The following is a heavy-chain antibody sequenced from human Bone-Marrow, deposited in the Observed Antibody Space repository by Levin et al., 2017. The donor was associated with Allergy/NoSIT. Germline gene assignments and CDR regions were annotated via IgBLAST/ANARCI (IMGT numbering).Heavy chain of an antibody. CDR2: IFYSGST. CDR3: ARHYYDILTWSLAWQGQYYFDY. V-gene: IGHV4-39*01. J-gene: IGHJ4*02. D-gene: IGHD3-9*01. Sequence: SETLSLTCTVSGGSIRSSSYYWGWVRQPPGKGLEWIASIFYSGSTYYNPSLKSRVTISVDTSKNQFSLKLSSVTAADTAVYYCARHYYDILTWSLAWQGQYYFDYWGQGTLVTVPS. CDR1: GGSIRSSSYY.